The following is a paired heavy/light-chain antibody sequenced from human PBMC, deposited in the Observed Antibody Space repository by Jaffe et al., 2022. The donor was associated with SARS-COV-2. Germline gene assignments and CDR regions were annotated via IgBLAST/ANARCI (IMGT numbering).Light chain of an antibody. CDR2: EDS. CDR3: SSYAGSNTLV. CDR1: SGDVGTYNL. Sequence: QSALTQPASVSGSPGQSITISCTGTSGDVGTYNLVSWYQQHAGKAPKLMIFEDSKRPSGVSNRFSGSKSGNTASLTISGLQADDEGDYYCSSYAGSNTLVFGGGTKVTVL. J-gene: IGLJ3*02. V-gene: IGLV2-23*01.
Heavy chain of an antibody. V-gene: IGHV4-31*03. CDR3: VRDQGYCSGSSCYSWYYFDY. CDR1: GVSISSGGYY. CDR2: IYYSGSGNT. Sequence: QVLLQESGPGLVKTSQTLSLTCSVSGVSISSGGYYWSWIRQIPGKGLEWIGHIYYSGSGNTYYNPSLKSRVTISVDSSKNQFSLNLTSVTAADTAVYYCVRDQGYCSGSSCYSWYYFDYWGQGTLVTVSS. D-gene: IGHD2-15*01. J-gene: IGHJ4*02.